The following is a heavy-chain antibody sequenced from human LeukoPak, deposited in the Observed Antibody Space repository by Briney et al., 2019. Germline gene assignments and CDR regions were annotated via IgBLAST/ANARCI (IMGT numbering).Heavy chain of an antibody. CDR1: GGSFSGYY. V-gene: IGHV4-34*01. J-gene: IGHJ4*02. Sequence: PSVPLSLTCAVYGGSFSGYYWSWIRQPPGKGLEWIGEINHSGSTNYTPSLKSRVTISVDTSKIQFSLKLSSVTAADTALYYCASRVFDYWGQGTLVTVSS. CDR2: INHSGST. CDR3: ASRVFDY.